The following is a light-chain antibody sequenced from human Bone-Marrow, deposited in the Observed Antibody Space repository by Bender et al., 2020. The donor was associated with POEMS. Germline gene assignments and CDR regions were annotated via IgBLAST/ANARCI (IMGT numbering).Light chain of an antibody. CDR3: QSADSTNTYKL. V-gene: IGLV3-25*03. CDR1: ALPKQY. CDR2: KDI. J-gene: IGLJ2*01. Sequence: SYELTQPPSVSVSPGQTARITCSGDALPKQYAYWFQQKPGQAPVLVIYKDIERPSGIPERFSGSSSGTTVTLTISGVQAEDEADYYCQSADSTNTYKLFGGGTKLTVL.